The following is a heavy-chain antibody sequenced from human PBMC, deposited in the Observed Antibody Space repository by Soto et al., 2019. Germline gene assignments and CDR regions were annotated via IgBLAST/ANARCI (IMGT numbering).Heavy chain of an antibody. CDR3: AKDRRIQLWPKGYYFDY. Sequence: VGSLRLSCAASGFTFSSYGMHWVRQAPGKGLEWVAVISYDGSNKYYADSVKGRFTISRDNSKNTLYLQMNSLRAEDTAVYYCAKDRRIQLWPKGYYFDYWGQGTLVT. D-gene: IGHD5-18*01. CDR1: GFTFSSYG. J-gene: IGHJ4*02. V-gene: IGHV3-30*18. CDR2: ISYDGSNK.